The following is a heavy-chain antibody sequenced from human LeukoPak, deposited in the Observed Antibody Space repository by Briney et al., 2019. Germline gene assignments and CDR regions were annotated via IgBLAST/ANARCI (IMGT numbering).Heavy chain of an antibody. V-gene: IGHV3-33*01. Sequence: GRSLRLPCAASGFTFSSYGMHWVRQAPGKGLEWVAVIWYDGSNKYYADSVKGRFTISRDNSKNTLYLQMNSLRAEDTAVYYCARDGEWLVLPLDYWGQGTLVTVSS. CDR1: GFTFSSYG. J-gene: IGHJ4*02. D-gene: IGHD6-19*01. CDR2: IWYDGSNK. CDR3: ARDGEWLVLPLDY.